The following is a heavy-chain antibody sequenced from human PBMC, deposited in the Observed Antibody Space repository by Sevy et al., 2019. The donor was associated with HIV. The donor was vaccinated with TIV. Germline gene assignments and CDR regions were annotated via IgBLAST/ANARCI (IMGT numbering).Heavy chain of an antibody. CDR1: GFTFSDYS. CDR2: ISGRGGST. J-gene: IGHJ3*02. V-gene: IGHV3-23*01. Sequence: GGSLRLSCAAPGFTFSDYSMNWGRQAPGEGLGWDSCISGRGGSTFYADSVKGRLTISRDNSKNTLYLQMNSLRAEDTAVYYCAKDYYAGSGYYPQGAFDIWGQGTMVTVSS. D-gene: IGHD3-22*01. CDR3: AKDYYAGSGYYPQGAFDI.